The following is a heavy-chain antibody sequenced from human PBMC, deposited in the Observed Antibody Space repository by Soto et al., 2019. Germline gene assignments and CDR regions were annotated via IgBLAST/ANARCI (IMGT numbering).Heavy chain of an antibody. J-gene: IGHJ4*02. CDR1: GFTFSDYD. Sequence: EVALVESGGGLVQPGGSLTLSCAASGFTFSDYDMHWVRQASGKGPEWVAAIGHGYDTYYADSVRGRFTISRDNAKNSFYXXXXXXXXXXXXXXXCASLGARIYWAQGSLVTVXS. CDR3: ASLGARIY. V-gene: IGHV3-13*04. CDR2: IGHGYDT. D-gene: IGHD7-27*01.